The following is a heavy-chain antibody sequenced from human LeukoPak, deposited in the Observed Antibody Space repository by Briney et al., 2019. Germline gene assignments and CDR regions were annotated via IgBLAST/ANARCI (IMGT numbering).Heavy chain of an antibody. Sequence: SETLSLTCTVSGGSISSYYWSWIRQPPGKGLEWIGYIYYSGSTNYNPSLKSRVTISVDTSKNQFSLKLSSVTAADTAVYYCARGGPYSSGWFDPWGQGTLVTVSS. D-gene: IGHD6-19*01. CDR2: IYYSGST. CDR1: GGSISSYY. J-gene: IGHJ5*02. V-gene: IGHV4-59*12. CDR3: ARGGPYSSGWFDP.